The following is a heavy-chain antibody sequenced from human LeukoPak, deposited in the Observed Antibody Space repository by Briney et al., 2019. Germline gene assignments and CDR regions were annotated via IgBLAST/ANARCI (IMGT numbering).Heavy chain of an antibody. J-gene: IGHJ4*02. V-gene: IGHV4-38-2*02. CDR1: GYSISSGYY. Sequence: SETLSLTCTVSGYSISSGYYWGWIRQPPGKGLEWIGNIYHDGSTYYNPSLKSRVTISVDTSKNQFSLKVSSVTAADTAVYYCARTFRRGGDCHDYWGQGTLVTVSS. CDR2: IYHDGST. D-gene: IGHD2-21*02. CDR3: ARTFRRGGDCHDY.